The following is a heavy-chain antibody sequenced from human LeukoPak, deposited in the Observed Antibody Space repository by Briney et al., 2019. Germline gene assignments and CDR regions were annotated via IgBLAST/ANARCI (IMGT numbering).Heavy chain of an antibody. CDR2: IYWDDDK. CDR1: GFSLSASGVG. CDR3: AHRCCSSTSWGSQSNSFDP. J-gene: IGHJ5*02. Sequence: SGPTLVKSTQTLTLTCTFSGFSLSASGVGVGWIGQTPGKALEWLALIYWDDDKRYSPSLKSRLTITKDTSKNQVVLTMTNMDPVDTVTYYCAHRCCSSTSWGSQSNSFDPWGQGTLVTVSS. D-gene: IGHD2-2*01. V-gene: IGHV2-5*02.